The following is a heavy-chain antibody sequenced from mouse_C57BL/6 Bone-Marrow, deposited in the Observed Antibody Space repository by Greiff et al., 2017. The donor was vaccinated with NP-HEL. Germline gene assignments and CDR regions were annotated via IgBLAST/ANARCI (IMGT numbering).Heavy chain of an antibody. CDR2: IRNKANGYTT. CDR3: ARYPTTVVAHWYFDV. Sequence: EVQLVESGGGLVQPGGSLSLSCAASGFTFTDYYMSWVRQPPGKALEWLGFIRNKANGYTTEYSASVKGRFTISRDNSQSILYLQMNALRAEDSATYYCARYPTTVVAHWYFDVWGTGTTVTVSS. J-gene: IGHJ1*03. V-gene: IGHV7-3*01. D-gene: IGHD1-1*01. CDR1: GFTFTDYY.